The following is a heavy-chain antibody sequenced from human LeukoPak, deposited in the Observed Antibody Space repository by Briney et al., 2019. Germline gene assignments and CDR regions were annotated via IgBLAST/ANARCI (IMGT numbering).Heavy chain of an antibody. CDR1: GFAFSSYA. Sequence: GRSLRLSCAASGFAFSSYAMHWVRQAPGKGLEWVAVISCDGSNKYYADSVKGRFTISRDNSKNTLYLQMNSLRAEDTAVYYCARDFNLLWFGESPLDYWGQGTLVTVSS. J-gene: IGHJ4*02. CDR2: ISCDGSNK. D-gene: IGHD3-10*01. V-gene: IGHV3-30*04. CDR3: ARDFNLLWFGESPLDY.